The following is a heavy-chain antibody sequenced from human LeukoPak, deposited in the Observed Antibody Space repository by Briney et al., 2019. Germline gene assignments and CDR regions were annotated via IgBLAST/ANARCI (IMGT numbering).Heavy chain of an antibody. CDR1: GYTLTELS. CDR2: FDPEDGET. J-gene: IGHJ4*02. CDR3: ATVLYDSSGYYFLYFDY. V-gene: IGHV1-24*01. Sequence: ASVKVSCKVSGYTLTELSMHWVRQAPGKGLEWMGGFDPEDGETIYAQKFQGRVTMTEDTSTDTAYMELSSLRSEDTAVYYCATVLYDSSGYYFLYFDYWGQGTLVTVSS. D-gene: IGHD3-22*01.